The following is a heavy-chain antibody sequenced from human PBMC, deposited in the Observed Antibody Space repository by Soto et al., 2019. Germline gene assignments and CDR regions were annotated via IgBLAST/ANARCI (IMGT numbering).Heavy chain of an antibody. J-gene: IGHJ6*01. Sequence: EVQLVETGGGVVRPGGSLRLSCAASGFTFDHYGMTWVRQAPGRSLEWVAGVNWNSVTTGYGDAVKGRFTAHRDNAKNSLYFKMSSLRIEDTAIYYGARGLDALDLWGQGTGVTVSS. CDR3: ARGLDALDL. V-gene: IGHV3-20*04. CDR2: VNWNSVTT. CDR1: GFTFDHYG.